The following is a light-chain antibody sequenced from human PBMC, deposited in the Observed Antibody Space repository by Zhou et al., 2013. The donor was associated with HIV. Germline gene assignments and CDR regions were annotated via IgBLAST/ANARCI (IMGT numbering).Light chain of an antibody. CDR1: QSVAADY. Sequence: DIVLTQSPGTLSLSPGERATLSCRATQSVAADYLAWYQQKPGQAPRLLIYAASSRATGVPDRFSGSGSRADFTLTISRVEPEDFAVYYCQQRSNWLTFGGGTKVEIK. V-gene: IGKV3D-20*02. CDR3: QQRSNWLT. J-gene: IGKJ4*01. CDR2: AAS.